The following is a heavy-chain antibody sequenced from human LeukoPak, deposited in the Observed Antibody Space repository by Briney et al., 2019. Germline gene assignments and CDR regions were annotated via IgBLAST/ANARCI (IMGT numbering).Heavy chain of an antibody. J-gene: IGHJ6*02. Sequence: PSETLSLTCTVSGGSISSSNYYWTWIRQPPGKGLEWIGYMYDSGSTKYNPSLKSRVTISVDTSKTQLSLKLSSVTAADTAVYYCARHLWGRGMAVWGQGTTVTVSS. D-gene: IGHD3-3*02. CDR2: MYDSGST. CDR1: GGSISSSNYY. CDR3: ARHLWGRGMAV. V-gene: IGHV4-61*05.